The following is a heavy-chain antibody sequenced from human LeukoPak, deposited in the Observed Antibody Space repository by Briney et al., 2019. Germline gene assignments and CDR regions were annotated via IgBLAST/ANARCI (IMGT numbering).Heavy chain of an antibody. CDR1: GFTFSSYA. J-gene: IGHJ4*02. D-gene: IGHD3-10*01. CDR2: IRSKAYGGTT. Sequence: QPGRSLRLSCAASGFTFSSYAMHWVRQAPGKGLEWVGFIRSKAYGGTTEYAASVKGRFTISRDDSKSIAYLQMNSLKTEDTAVYYCTRLWFGELWWYGFDYWGQGTLVTVSS. CDR3: TRLWFGELWWYGFDY. V-gene: IGHV3-49*04.